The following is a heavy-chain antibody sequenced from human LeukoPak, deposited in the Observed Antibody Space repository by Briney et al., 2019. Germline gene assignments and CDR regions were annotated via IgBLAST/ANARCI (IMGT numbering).Heavy chain of an antibody. CDR2: IDYSQRT. CDR3: ASGLLYSYGANFDY. Sequence: TSETLSLTCTVSGGSVSSGSYYWSWIRQPPGKGLEWIGYIDYSQRTNYNPSLKSRVTISVDTSKNQFSLKLSAGTAEDTAVYYCASGLLYSYGANFDYWGQGTLVTVSS. CDR1: GGSVSSGSYY. V-gene: IGHV4-61*01. D-gene: IGHD5-18*01. J-gene: IGHJ4*02.